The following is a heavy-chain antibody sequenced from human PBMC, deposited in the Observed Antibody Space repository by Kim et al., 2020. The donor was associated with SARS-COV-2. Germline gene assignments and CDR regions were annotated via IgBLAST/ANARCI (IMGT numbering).Heavy chain of an antibody. CDR1: GFTFSSYW. CDR2: IKQDGSEK. V-gene: IGHV3-7*01. J-gene: IGHJ4*02. Sequence: GGSLRLSCAASGFTFSSYWMSWVRQAPGKGLECVANIKQDGSEKYYVDSVKGRFTISRDNAKNSLYLQMNSLRAEDTAVYYCARDPGIAAAGTDYWGQGSLVTVSS. D-gene: IGHD6-13*01. CDR3: ARDPGIAAAGTDY.